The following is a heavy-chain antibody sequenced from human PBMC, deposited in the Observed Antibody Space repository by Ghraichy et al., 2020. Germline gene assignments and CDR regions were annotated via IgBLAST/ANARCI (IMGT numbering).Heavy chain of an antibody. CDR2: IWADGSDR. CDR3: ATAGKTSSNCCYALDI. Sequence: GGSLRLSCVASGFPLRKYGMHWVRQAPGKGLEWVATIWADGSDRRYADSVRGRSTISRDDSRNTLYLEMSSLRDEDTAVYYCATAGKTSSNCCYALDIWGLGTLVT. J-gene: IGHJ3*02. CDR1: GFPLRKYG. V-gene: IGHV3-33*03. D-gene: IGHD1-14*01.